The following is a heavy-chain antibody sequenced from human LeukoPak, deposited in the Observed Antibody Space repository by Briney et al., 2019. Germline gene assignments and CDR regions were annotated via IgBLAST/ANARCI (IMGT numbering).Heavy chain of an antibody. CDR1: GGSISSYY. J-gene: IGHJ4*02. V-gene: IGHV4-59*01. D-gene: IGHD3-3*01. CDR2: IYYSGST. Sequence: SETLSLTCTVSGGSISSYYWSWIRQPPGKGLEWIGYIYYSGSTNYNPPLKSRVTISVDTSKNQFSLKLSSVTAADTAVYYCARGLFGVFDYWGQGTLVTVSS. CDR3: ARGLFGVFDY.